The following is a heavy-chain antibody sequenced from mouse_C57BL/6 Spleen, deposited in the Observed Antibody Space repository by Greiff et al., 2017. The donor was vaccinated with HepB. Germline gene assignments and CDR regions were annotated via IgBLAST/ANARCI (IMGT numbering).Heavy chain of an antibody. D-gene: IGHD1-1*01. J-gene: IGHJ3*01. Sequence: QVQLQQPGAELVRPGTSVKLSCKASGYTFTSYWMHWVKQRPGQGLEWIGVIDPSDSYTNYNQKFKGKATLTVDTSSSTAYMQLSSLTSEDSAVYYCARDYGSSYERFAYWGQGTLVTVSA. CDR1: GYTFTSYW. V-gene: IGHV1-59*01. CDR3: ARDYGSSYERFAY. CDR2: IDPSDSYT.